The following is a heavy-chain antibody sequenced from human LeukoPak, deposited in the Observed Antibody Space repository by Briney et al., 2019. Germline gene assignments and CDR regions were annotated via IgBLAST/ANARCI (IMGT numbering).Heavy chain of an antibody. CDR3: ARVLLWFGESEKDY. CDR2: ISGGGDST. D-gene: IGHD3-10*01. V-gene: IGHV3-23*01. Sequence: GGSLRLPCAASGFTFSNYGMNWVRQAPGKGLEWVSGISGGGDSTYYADSMKGRFTISRDNAKNSLYLQMNSLRAEDTAVYYCARVLLWFGESEKDYWGQGTLVTVSS. J-gene: IGHJ4*02. CDR1: GFTFSNYG.